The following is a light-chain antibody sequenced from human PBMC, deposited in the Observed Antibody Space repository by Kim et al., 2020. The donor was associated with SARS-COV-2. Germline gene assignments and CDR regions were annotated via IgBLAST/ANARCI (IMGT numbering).Light chain of an antibody. J-gene: IGKJ2*01. CDR3: QQYGSSPYI. CDR1: LSVSSTY. CDR2: AAS. Sequence: EIVLTQSPGTLSLSPGERATLSCRASLSVSSTYLAWYQQKPGQAPRLLIYAASSRATGIPDRFSGSGSGTDFTLTISRLEPEDFAVYYCQQYGSSPYIFGQGTKLEI. V-gene: IGKV3-20*01.